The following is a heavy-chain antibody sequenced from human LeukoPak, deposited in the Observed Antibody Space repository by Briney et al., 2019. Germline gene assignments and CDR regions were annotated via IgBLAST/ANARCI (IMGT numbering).Heavy chain of an antibody. Sequence: SETLSLTCTVSGGSISSYYCSWIRQPPGKGLEWIGYIYYSGSTNYNPSLKSQVTISVDTSKNQFSLKLSSVTAADTAVYYCARHDRMRGLDYWGQGTLVTVSS. D-gene: IGHD2-15*01. J-gene: IGHJ4*02. V-gene: IGHV4-59*01. CDR1: GGSISSYY. CDR2: IYYSGST. CDR3: ARHDRMRGLDY.